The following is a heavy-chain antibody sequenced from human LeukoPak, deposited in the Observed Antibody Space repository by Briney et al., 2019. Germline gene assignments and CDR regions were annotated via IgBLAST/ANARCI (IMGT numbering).Heavy chain of an antibody. CDR2: IYSSGII. CDR1: GASISRSSYY. CDR3: ARVGTYGSGSYLSWLDY. J-gene: IGHJ4*02. D-gene: IGHD3-10*01. Sequence: SETLSLTCTVSGASISRSSYYWGWIRQPPGKGLEWIGSIYSSGIIYYNPSLKSRVTMSVDASKNQFSLRLSSVTAADTAVYYCARVGTYGSGSYLSWLDYWGQGTLVTVSS. V-gene: IGHV4-39*07.